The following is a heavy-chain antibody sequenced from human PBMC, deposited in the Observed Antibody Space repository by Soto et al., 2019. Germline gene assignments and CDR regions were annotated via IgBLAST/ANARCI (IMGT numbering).Heavy chain of an antibody. CDR1: GYTFTGYG. CDR2: ISAYNGNT. J-gene: IGHJ6*03. CDR3: AKVISHYYYYMDV. V-gene: IGHV1-18*01. Sequence: ASVKVSCNASGYTFTGYGISWVRQAPGQGLEWMGWISAYNGNTNYAQKLQGRVTMTTDTSTSTAYMELRSLRSDDTAVYYCAKVISHYYYYMDVWGKGTTVTVSS.